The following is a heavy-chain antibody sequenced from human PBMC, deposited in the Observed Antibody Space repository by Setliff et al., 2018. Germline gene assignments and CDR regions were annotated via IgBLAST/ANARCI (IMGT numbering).Heavy chain of an antibody. CDR3: ARASSGWYSAYYYYMGV. J-gene: IGHJ6*03. CDR1: GGSVNSGYDN. D-gene: IGHD6-19*01. CDR2: INRRGST. V-gene: IGHV4-61*09. Sequence: SETLSLTCTVSGGSVNSGYDNWNWLRQPAGKGLEWIGHINRRGSTNFSPSLKSRVTISLDTSKNQFSLNLTSVTAAGTAAYYCARASSGWYSAYYYYMGVWGKGTTVTVSS.